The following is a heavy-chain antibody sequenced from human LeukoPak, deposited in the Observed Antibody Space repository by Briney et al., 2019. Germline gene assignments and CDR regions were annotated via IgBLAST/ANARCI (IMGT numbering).Heavy chain of an antibody. CDR3: TTNPYDKSGYHI. D-gene: IGHD3-22*01. CDR2: IKSNTDGGTT. Sequence: PGGSLRLSCAASGLTFTKAWMTWVRQAPGEGLEWVGRIKSNTDGGTTDYAAPVKGRFTISRDDSKITLYLQMDSLKTEDTAVYYCTTNPYDKSGYHIWGQGTMVTVSS. J-gene: IGHJ3*02. V-gene: IGHV3-15*01. CDR1: GLTFTKAW.